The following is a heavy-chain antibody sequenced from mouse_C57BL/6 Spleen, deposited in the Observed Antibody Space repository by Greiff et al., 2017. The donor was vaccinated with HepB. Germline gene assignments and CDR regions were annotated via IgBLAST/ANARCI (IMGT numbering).Heavy chain of an antibody. Sequence: EVQLVESGGGLVKPGGSLKLSCAASGFTFSSYAMSWVRQTPEKRLEWVATISDGGSYTYYPDNVKGRFTISRDNAKNNLYLQMSHLKSEDTAMYYCARRVYGSSFYFDYWGQGTTLTVSS. V-gene: IGHV5-4*01. J-gene: IGHJ2*01. CDR2: ISDGGSYT. CDR3: ARRVYGSSFYFDY. CDR1: GFTFSSYA. D-gene: IGHD1-1*01.